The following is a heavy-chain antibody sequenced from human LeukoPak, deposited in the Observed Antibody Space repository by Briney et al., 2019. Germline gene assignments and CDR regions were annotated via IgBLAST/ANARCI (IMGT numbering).Heavy chain of an antibody. CDR1: GFTFSSYN. CDR2: ISSSSSTI. V-gene: IGHV3-48*04. J-gene: IGHJ5*02. D-gene: IGHD3-22*01. CDR3: ARSRPATYYYDSSGHNWFDP. Sequence: GGSLRLSCAASGFTFSSYNMNWVRQAPGKGLEWVSYISSSSSTIYYADSVKGRFTISRDNAKNSLYLQMNSLRAEDTAVYYCARSRPATYYYDSSGHNWFDPWGQGTLVTVSS.